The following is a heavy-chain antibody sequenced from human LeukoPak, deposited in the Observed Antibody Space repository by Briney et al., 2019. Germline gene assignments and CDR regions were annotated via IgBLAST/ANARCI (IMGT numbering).Heavy chain of an antibody. J-gene: IGHJ6*03. D-gene: IGHD1-14*01. CDR3: AREKAVAPEYYYYVDV. Sequence: SETLSLTCTVSGDSIHNYYWNWIRQPAGKGLEWIGRIYFSGSTSYNPSLKSRLTMSADTSKKQFSLKLTSVTVADTAVYYCAREKAVAPEYYYYVDVWGKGTTVTVSS. CDR2: IYFSGST. CDR1: GDSIHNYY. V-gene: IGHV4-4*07.